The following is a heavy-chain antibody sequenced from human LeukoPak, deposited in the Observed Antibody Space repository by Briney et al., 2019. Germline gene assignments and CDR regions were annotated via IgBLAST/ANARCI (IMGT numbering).Heavy chain of an antibody. CDR1: GFTFSTYW. D-gene: IGHD6-19*01. J-gene: IGHJ4*02. CDR3: ARGGPNSSGWYPNFDY. Sequence: RAGGSLRLSCEASGFTFSTYWMSWVRQAPGKGLEWVSGINWNGGSTGYADSVKGRFTISRDNAKNSLYLQMNSLRAEDTALYYCARGGPNSSGWYPNFDYWGQGTLVTVSS. V-gene: IGHV3-20*04. CDR2: INWNGGST.